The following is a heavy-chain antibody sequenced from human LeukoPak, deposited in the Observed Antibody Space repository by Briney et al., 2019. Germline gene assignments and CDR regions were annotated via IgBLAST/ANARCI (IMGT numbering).Heavy chain of an antibody. CDR3: ARRQYGSGSYYTPPDY. Sequence: PSETLSLTCAVSGGSIISSNYYWGWIRQPPGKGLEWIGSIYYSGSTYYNPSLKSRVTISVDTSKNQFSLKLSSVTAADTAVYYCARRQYGSGSYYTPPDYWGQGTLVTVSS. CDR1: GGSIISSNYY. D-gene: IGHD3-10*01. V-gene: IGHV4-39*01. J-gene: IGHJ4*02. CDR2: IYYSGST.